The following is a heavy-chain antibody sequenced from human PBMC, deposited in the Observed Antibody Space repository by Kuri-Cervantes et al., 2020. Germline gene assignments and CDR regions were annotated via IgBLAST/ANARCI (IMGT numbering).Heavy chain of an antibody. CDR2: ISWNSGSI. CDR3: ARDARYCSGGSCYSEWEAFDI. J-gene: IGHJ3*02. V-gene: IGHV3-9*01. D-gene: IGHD2-15*01. Sequence: GGSLRLSCAASGCTFDDYAMHWVRQAPGKGLEWVSGISWNSGSIGYADSMKGRFTIPRDNSKNTLYLQMNSLRAEDTAVYYCARDARYCSGGSCYSEWEAFDIWGQGTMVTVSS. CDR1: GCTFDDYA.